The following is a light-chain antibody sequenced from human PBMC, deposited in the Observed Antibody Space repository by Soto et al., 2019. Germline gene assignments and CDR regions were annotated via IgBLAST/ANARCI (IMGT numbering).Light chain of an antibody. J-gene: IGKJ1*01. CDR1: QSVSSGY. CDR2: GAS. Sequence: EIVLTQSPGTLSLSVGERATLSCRASQSVSSGYLAWYQQKPGQAPRLLIYGASNRATGIPDRFSGSGSWTDFTLTIRRLEPQDVAVYYCQQYGSLSWTFGQGTKVESK. CDR3: QQYGSLSWT. V-gene: IGKV3-20*01.